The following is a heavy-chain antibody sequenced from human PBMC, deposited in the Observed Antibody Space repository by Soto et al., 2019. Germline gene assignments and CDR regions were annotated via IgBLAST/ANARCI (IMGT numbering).Heavy chain of an antibody. CDR1: GGTFSSYA. Sequence: QVQLVQSGAEVKKPGSSVKVSCKASGGTFSSYASSSVRQAPGQGREWMVGIIPILGTANDAQKFPDRVKITADESTSTAYMELSSLRSEDTAVYYWARVGATYYYGGGGYGWWFDPRGQGTLVSVSS. J-gene: IGHJ5*02. V-gene: IGHV1-69*01. D-gene: IGHD3-22*01. CDR3: ARVGATYYYGGGGYGWWFDP. CDR2: IIPILGTA.